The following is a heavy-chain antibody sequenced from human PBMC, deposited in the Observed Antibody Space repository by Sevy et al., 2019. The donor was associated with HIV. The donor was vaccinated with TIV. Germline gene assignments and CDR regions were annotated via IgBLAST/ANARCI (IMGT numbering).Heavy chain of an antibody. Sequence: GGSLRLSCAASGFIFSNYSMNWVRQAPGKGLEWVSSISGRSSYIYNADSVKGRFTISRDNAKNSLYLQMNSLRAEDTAVYYCARVLRVVRIDYFDNGGQGTLVTV. CDR2: ISGRSSYI. V-gene: IGHV3-21*01. CDR1: GFIFSNYS. CDR3: ARVLRVVRIDYFDN. D-gene: IGHD2-2*01. J-gene: IGHJ4*02.